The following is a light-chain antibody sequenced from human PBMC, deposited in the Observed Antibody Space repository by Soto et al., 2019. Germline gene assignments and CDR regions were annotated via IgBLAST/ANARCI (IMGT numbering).Light chain of an antibody. Sequence: EIVMTQSPATLSVSPGERATLSCRASQSVSSNLAWYQQKPGQAPSLLIYGASTRATGTPARFSGSGSGTEFTLTISSLQSEDFAVYYCQQYGSSNTFGQGTKLEIK. CDR2: GAS. CDR1: QSVSSN. V-gene: IGKV3-15*01. CDR3: QQYGSSNT. J-gene: IGKJ2*01.